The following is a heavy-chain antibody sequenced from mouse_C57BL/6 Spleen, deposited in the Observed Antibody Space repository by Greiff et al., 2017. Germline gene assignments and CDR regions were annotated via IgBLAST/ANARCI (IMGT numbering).Heavy chain of an antibody. V-gene: IGHV1-66*01. CDR2: IYPGSGNT. J-gene: IGHJ3*01. CDR1: GYSFTSYY. Sequence: VQLQQSGPELVKPGASVKISCKASGYSFTSYYIHWVKQRPGQGLEWIGWIYPGSGNTKYNEKFKGKATLTADTSSSTAYMQLSSLTSEDSAVYYCARSRDYDYEGFAYWGQGTLVTVSA. CDR3: ARSRDYDYEGFAY. D-gene: IGHD2-4*01.